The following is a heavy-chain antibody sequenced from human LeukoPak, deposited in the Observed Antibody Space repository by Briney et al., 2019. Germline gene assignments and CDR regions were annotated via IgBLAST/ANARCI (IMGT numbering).Heavy chain of an antibody. CDR2: INPNSGGT. J-gene: IGHJ5*02. Sequence: ASVKVSCKASGYTFTSYYMHWVRQAPGQGLEWMGWINPNSGGTNYAQKFQGRVTMTRDTSISTAYMELSRLRSDDTAVYYCARLWGYYDSSGYFWFDPWGQGTLVTVSS. D-gene: IGHD3-22*01. CDR3: ARLWGYYDSSGYFWFDP. V-gene: IGHV1-2*02. CDR1: GYTFTSYY.